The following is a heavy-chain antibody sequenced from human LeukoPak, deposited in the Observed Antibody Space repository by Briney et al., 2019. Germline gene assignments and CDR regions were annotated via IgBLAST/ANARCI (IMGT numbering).Heavy chain of an antibody. Sequence: ASVKVSCKASGYTFTSYDTNWVRQAAGQGLEWMGWMNPNSGNTGYAQKFQGRVTITRNTSISTAYMELSSLRSEDTAVYSCARGPSWSGYSQPYYFDYWGQGTLVTVSS. CDR2: MNPNSGNT. CDR1: GYTFTSYD. V-gene: IGHV1-8*03. J-gene: IGHJ4*02. CDR3: ARGPSWSGYSQPYYFDY. D-gene: IGHD3-3*01.